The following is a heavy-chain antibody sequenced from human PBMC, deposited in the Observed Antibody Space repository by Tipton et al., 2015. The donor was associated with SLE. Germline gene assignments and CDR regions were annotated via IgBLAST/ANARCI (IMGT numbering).Heavy chain of an antibody. V-gene: IGHV3-7*01. CDR3: ARDHDYYDSSGYYYYHYFDH. J-gene: IGHJ4*02. Sequence: VQLVQSGGGVVQPGGSLRLSCAASGFTFSSYWMSWVRQAPGKGLEWVANIKQDGSEKYYVDAVKGRFTISRDNAKNSLYLQMNSLRAEDTAVYYCARDHDYYDSSGYYYYHYFDHWGQGTLVTVSS. D-gene: IGHD3-22*01. CDR2: IKQDGSEK. CDR1: GFTFSSYW.